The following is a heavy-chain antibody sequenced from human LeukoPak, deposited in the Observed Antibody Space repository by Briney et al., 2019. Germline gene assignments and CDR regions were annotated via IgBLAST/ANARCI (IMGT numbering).Heavy chain of an antibody. CDR3: ARDLYMFLDTAMATFDY. CDR2: IYYSGST. D-gene: IGHD5-18*01. CDR1: GGSISSYY. J-gene: IGHJ4*02. Sequence: SETLSLTCTVSGGSISSYYWSWIRQPPGKGLEWIGYIYYSGSTNYNPSLKSRVTISVDTSKNQFSLKLSSVTAADTAVYYCARDLYMFLDTAMATFDYWGQGTLVTVSS. V-gene: IGHV4-59*01.